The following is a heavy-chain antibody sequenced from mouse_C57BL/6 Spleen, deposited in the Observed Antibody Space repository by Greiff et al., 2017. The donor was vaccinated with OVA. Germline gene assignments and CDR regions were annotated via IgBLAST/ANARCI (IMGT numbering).Heavy chain of an antibody. D-gene: IGHD2-12*01. J-gene: IGHJ1*03. CDR1: GFNIKDDY. CDR2: IDPENGDT. V-gene: IGHV14-4*01. Sequence: DVKLQESGAELVRPGASVKLSCTASGFNIKDDYMHWVKQRPEQGLEWIGWIDPENGDTEYASKFQGKATITADTSSNTAYLQLSSLTSEDTAVYYCTRYGGWYFDVWGTGTTVTVSS. CDR3: TRYGGWYFDV.